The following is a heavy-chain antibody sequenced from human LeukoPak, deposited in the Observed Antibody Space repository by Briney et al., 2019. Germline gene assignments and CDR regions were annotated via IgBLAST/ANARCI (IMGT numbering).Heavy chain of an antibody. CDR3: ARDPYCSGGTCYQG. CDR1: GFTVSSDY. V-gene: IGHV3-66*01. J-gene: IGHJ4*02. D-gene: IGHD2-15*01. Sequence: GGSLRLSCAASGFTVSSDYMSWVRQAPGKGLEWVSIISSGGNTYYADTVKGRFTISRDNSKNTLYLQMHSLRAEDTAVYYCARDPYCSGGTCYQGWGQGTLVTVSS. CDR2: ISSGGNT.